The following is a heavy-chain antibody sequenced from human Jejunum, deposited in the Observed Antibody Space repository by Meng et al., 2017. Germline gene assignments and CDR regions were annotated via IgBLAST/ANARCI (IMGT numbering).Heavy chain of an antibody. V-gene: IGHV2-5*02. D-gene: IGHD5-12*01. CDR3: AHRRRNSGYDNPYYFDF. CDR1: GFSLSTVGEA. J-gene: IGHJ4*02. CDR2: TYWDDDK. Sequence: IPLKESGPTLVKPTQTLTLTCTFSGFSLSTVGEAVGWIRQPPGKALDWLALTYWDDDKRYSPSLKSRLTITKDISKNQVVLTMAHMDPVDTATYYCAHRRRNSGYDNPYYFDFWGQGTLVTVSS.